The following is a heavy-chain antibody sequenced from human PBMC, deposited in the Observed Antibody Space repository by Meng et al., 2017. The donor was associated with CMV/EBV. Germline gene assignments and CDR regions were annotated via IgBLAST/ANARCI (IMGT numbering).Heavy chain of an antibody. CDR3: ARDRGGDIAPYYYYGMDV. J-gene: IGHJ6*02. V-gene: IGHV3-21*01. CDR2: ISSSSSYI. D-gene: IGHD2-15*01. Sequence: GESLKISCAASRFTFSSYSMNWVRQAPGKGLEWVSSISSSSSYIYYADSVKGRFTISRDNAKNSLYLQMNSLRAEDTAVYYCARDRGGDIAPYYYYGMDVWGQGTTVTVSS. CDR1: RFTFSSYS.